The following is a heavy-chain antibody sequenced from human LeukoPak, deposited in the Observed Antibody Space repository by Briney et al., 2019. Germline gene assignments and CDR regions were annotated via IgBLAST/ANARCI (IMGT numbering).Heavy chain of an antibody. V-gene: IGHV4-38-2*01. D-gene: IGHD6-13*01. CDR2: IHYPEST. Sequence: PSETLSLTCAVSGFSISSGYFWGWIRRPPGKGLEWIGTIHYPESTYYNPSLNSRLTISIDTSKNHFSLKLSSVTAAGTALYYCARGRGRQVGTRWHPDTHHDYWGQGILVTVSS. CDR1: GFSISSGYF. J-gene: IGHJ4*02. CDR3: ARGRGRQVGTRWHPDTHHDY.